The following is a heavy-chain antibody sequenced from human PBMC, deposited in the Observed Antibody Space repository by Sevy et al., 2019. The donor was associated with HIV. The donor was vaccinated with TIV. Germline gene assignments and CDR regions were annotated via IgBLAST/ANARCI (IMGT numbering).Heavy chain of an antibody. CDR1: GFTFSTYD. CDR3: AKNRPPGGSYFSRHGMDV. V-gene: IGHV3-30*18. J-gene: IGHJ6*02. CDR2: IAHDGNYS. D-gene: IGHD3-16*01. Sequence: GGSLRLSCTASGFTFSTYDIHWVRQAPGKGLEWVAIIAHDGNYSYYSDSVRGRFSMSRYNSKNTAYLQMSGLSVEDTAVYYCAKNRPPGGSYFSRHGMDVWGRGTTVTVSS.